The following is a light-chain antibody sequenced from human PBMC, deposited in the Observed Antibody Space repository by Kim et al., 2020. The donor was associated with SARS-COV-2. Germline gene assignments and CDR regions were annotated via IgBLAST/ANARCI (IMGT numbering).Light chain of an antibody. CDR2: STT. J-gene: IGLJ3*02. V-gene: IGLV7-43*01. CDR3: LLYYGGDWV. Sequence: QAVVTQQPSLTVSLGGTVTITCAASTGAVTSGYYPNWFQQKPGQVPRALIYSTTKKHSWTPARFSGTLRGGKAALTLSGVQPEDEAEYYCLLYYGGDWVFGGGTKLTVL. CDR1: TGAVTSGYY.